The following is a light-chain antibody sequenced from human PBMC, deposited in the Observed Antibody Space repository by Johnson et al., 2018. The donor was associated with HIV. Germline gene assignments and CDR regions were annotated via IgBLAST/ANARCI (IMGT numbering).Light chain of an antibody. V-gene: IGLV1-51*02. CDR1: SSNIGKNY. J-gene: IGLJ1*01. Sequence: QSVLTQPPSVSAAPGQKVTISCSGSSSNIGKNYVSWYQQLPGTAPKLLIYENNKRPSGIPDRFSGSKSGTSATLGITGLQTGDEADYYCGTWDSSLRVGVFGTGTKVTVL. CDR3: GTWDSSLRVGV. CDR2: ENN.